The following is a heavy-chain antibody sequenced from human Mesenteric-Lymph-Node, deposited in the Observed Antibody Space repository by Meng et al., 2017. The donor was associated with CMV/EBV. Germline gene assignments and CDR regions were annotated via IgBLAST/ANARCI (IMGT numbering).Heavy chain of an antibody. CDR2: INNDGSST. V-gene: IGHV3-74*01. J-gene: IGHJ6*02. CDR3: ARVDCSSTSCYTRYYYYGMDV. D-gene: IGHD2-2*02. Sequence: GESLKISCAVSGFTFSTYWMHWVRQAPGKGLVWVSRINNDGSSTNYADSVKGRFTISRDNSKNTLYLQMNSLRAEDTAVYYCARVDCSSTSCYTRYYYYGMDVWGQGTTVTVSS. CDR1: GFTFSTYW.